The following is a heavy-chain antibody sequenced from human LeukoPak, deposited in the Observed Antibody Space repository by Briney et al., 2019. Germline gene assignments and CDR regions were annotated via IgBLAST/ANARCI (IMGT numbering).Heavy chain of an antibody. CDR2: IWYDGSNK. CDR1: GFTFSSYG. Sequence: GGSLRLSCVASGFTFSSYGMHWVRQAPGKGLEWVAVIWYDGSNKYYADSVKGRFTISRDNSKNTLYLQMNSLRAEDTAVYYCARGGGYYDSSGYYYSFDYWGQGTLVTVSS. J-gene: IGHJ4*02. D-gene: IGHD3-22*01. V-gene: IGHV3-33*01. CDR3: ARGGGYYDSSGYYYSFDY.